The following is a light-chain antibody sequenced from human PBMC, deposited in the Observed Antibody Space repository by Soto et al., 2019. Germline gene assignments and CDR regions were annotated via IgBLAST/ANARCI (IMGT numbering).Light chain of an antibody. CDR3: SSYTSSSTLVV. Sequence: QSVLTQAACVSGSPGQSITISCTGTSSDVGGYNYVSWYQQHPGKAPKLMIYEVSNRPSGVSNRFSGSKSGNTASLTISGLQAEDEADYYCSSYTSSSTLVVFGTGTKVTVL. J-gene: IGLJ1*01. V-gene: IGLV2-14*01. CDR2: EVS. CDR1: SSDVGGYNY.